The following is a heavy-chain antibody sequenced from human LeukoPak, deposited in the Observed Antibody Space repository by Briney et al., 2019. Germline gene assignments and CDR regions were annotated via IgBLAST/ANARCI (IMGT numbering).Heavy chain of an antibody. D-gene: IGHD2-2*01. V-gene: IGHV1-2*06. CDR2: INPNSGGT. CDR3: ASSCSSTSCYFELDY. CDR1: GYTFTGYY. J-gene: IGHJ4*02. Sequence: ASVKVSCKASGYTFTGYYMHWVRQAPGQGLEWMGRINPNSGGTNYAQKFQGRVTMTRDTSTSTVYMELSSLRSEDTAVYYCASSCSSTSCYFELDYWGQGTLVTVSS.